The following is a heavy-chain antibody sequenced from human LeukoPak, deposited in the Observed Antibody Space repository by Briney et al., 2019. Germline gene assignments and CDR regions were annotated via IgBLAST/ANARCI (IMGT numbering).Heavy chain of an antibody. CDR3: ARGRGARYYDSSGLYYFDY. J-gene: IGHJ4*02. V-gene: IGHV1-2*02. Sequence: GASVKVSCKASGYTFTDYYIHWVRQAPGQGLEWMGWINPNSGGTKYAQNFQGRVTMTRDTSINTAYMDLSRLTSDETAVYYCARGRGARYYDSSGLYYFDYWGLGTLVTVSS. D-gene: IGHD3-22*01. CDR2: INPNSGGT. CDR1: GYTFTDYY.